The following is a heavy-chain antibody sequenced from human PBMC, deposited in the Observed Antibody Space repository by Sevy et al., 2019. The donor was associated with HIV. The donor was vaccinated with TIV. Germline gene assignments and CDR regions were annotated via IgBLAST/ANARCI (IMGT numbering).Heavy chain of an antibody. CDR1: GYTFTSYA. CDR3: ARVGNYGDYVDYYYYGMDV. D-gene: IGHD4-17*01. Sequence: ASVKVSCKASGYTFTSYAMHWVRQAPGQRLEWTGWINAGNGNTKYSQKFQGRVTITRDTSASTAYMELSSLRSEDTAVYYCARVGNYGDYVDYYYYGMDVWGQGTTVTVSS. CDR2: INAGNGNT. J-gene: IGHJ6*02. V-gene: IGHV1-3*01.